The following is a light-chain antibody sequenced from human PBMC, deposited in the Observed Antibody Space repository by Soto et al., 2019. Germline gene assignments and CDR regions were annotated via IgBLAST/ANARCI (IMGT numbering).Light chain of an antibody. J-gene: IGKJ3*01. CDR2: DTS. V-gene: IGKV3-15*01. CDR3: PQYYSLPL. Sequence: EIVMTQSPATLSVSPGEGATLSCRASQSVGNKLAWYQQKPGQPPSLLIYDTSTRAAAVPARFSGSGSGTAVTLTLTGLQSADFAGYYCPQYYSLPLFGPGTKV. CDR1: QSVGNK.